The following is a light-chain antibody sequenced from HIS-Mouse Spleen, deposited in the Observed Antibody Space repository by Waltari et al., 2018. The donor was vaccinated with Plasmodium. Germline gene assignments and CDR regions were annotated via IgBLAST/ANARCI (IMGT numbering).Light chain of an antibody. CDR3: QQYDNLPYT. CDR1: QDISNY. V-gene: IGKV1-33*01. CDR2: DSS. J-gene: IGKJ2*01. Sequence: DIQMTQSPSSLSASVGDRVTITCQASQDISNYLNWYQQKPGKYPKLLIYDSSNLETGVPSRFSGSGSGTDFTFTISSLQPEDIATYYCQQYDNLPYTFGQGTKLEIK.